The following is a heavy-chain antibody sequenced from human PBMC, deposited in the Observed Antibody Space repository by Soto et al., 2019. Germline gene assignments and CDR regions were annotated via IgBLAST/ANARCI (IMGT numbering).Heavy chain of an antibody. CDR2: ISQDGGVR. V-gene: IGHV3-7*01. J-gene: IGHJ4*02. CDR3: ATDYQAY. D-gene: IGHD3-16*02. CDR1: GFTFSSYA. Sequence: GGSLRLSCAASGFTFSSYAMSWVRQAPGKGLEWVAKISQDGGVRYYVDSAKGRFTISRDNAKNSLYLRMNSLGAEDTAVYYCATDYQAYWGQGTLVTVSS.